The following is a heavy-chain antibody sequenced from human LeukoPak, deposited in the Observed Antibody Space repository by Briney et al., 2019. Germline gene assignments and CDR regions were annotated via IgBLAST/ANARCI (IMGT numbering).Heavy chain of an antibody. CDR1: GFTFHDYA. CDR2: LSWNSGNI. V-gene: IGHV3-9*01. CDR3: AKAPTYYYDSSGYQWTGAFDH. Sequence: GGSLRLSCAASGFTFHDYAMHWVRQAPGKGLEWVSGLSWNSGNIGYADSVKGRFTISRDNAKSSLYLQMNSLRAEDTALYYCAKAPTYYYDSSGYQWTGAFDHWGQGTLVTVSS. J-gene: IGHJ4*02. D-gene: IGHD3-22*01.